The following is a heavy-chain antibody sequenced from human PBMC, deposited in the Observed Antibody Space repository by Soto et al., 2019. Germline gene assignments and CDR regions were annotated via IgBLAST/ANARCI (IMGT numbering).Heavy chain of an antibody. CDR1: GFTFSTSG. CDR2: ISGSGDYT. CDR3: ANHGGFDI. V-gene: IGHV3-23*01. J-gene: IGHJ3*02. Sequence: EVQLLESGGGLVQPGGSLRLSCAASGFTFSTSGMSWVRQAPGKGLEWVSSISGSGDYTNYADSVEGRFTISRDNSKNTLYLQINSLPAEDTAVYYCANHGGFDIWGQGKMVAVSS. D-gene: IGHD4-17*01.